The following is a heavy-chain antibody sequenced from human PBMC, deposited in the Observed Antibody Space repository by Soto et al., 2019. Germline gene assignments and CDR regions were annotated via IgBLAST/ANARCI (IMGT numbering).Heavy chain of an antibody. Sequence: GGSLRLSCAASGFTFSSYGMHWVRQAPGKGLEWVAVIWYDGSNKNYIDSVKGRFTISRDSSKNTVYLQMNSLRAEDTAVYYCARGHGYSVNQVGYYYGMDVWGQGTTVTVSS. D-gene: IGHD5-18*01. CDR3: ARGHGYSVNQVGYYYGMDV. CDR1: GFTFSSYG. J-gene: IGHJ6*02. CDR2: IWYDGSNK. V-gene: IGHV3-33*01.